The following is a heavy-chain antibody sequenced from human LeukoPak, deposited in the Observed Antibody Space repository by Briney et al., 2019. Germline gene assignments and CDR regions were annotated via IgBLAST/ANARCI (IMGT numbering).Heavy chain of an antibody. CDR1: GGTFSSYA. J-gene: IGHJ4*02. CDR3: ARELRYYDSSGYYYGY. Sequence: ASVKVSCKASGGTFSSYAISWVRQAPGQGLEWMGGIIPIFGTANYAQKVQGRVTITSDESTSTAYMKLSSLRSEDTAVYYCARELRYYDSSGYYYGYWGQGTLVTVSS. V-gene: IGHV1-69*13. CDR2: IIPIFGTA. D-gene: IGHD3-22*01.